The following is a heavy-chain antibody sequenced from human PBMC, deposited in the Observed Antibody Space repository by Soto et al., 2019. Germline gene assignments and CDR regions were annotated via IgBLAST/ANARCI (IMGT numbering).Heavy chain of an antibody. CDR3: ATVVEYYYDSSGYPYYFDY. Sequence: EVQLLESGGGLVQPGGSLRLSCAASGFTFSSYAMSWVRQAPGKGLEWVSAISGSGGSTYYADSVKGRFTISRDNSKNTLYLQMNSLRAEDTAVYYCATVVEYYYDSSGYPYYFDYWGQGTLVTVSS. CDR2: ISGSGGST. V-gene: IGHV3-23*01. J-gene: IGHJ4*02. D-gene: IGHD3-22*01. CDR1: GFTFSSYA.